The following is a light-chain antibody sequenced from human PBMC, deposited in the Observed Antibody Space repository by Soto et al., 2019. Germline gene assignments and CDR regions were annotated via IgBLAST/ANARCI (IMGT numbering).Light chain of an antibody. CDR1: QTVSTW. J-gene: IGKJ1*01. Sequence: DIQMTQSPSTLSASVGDRVAITCRASQTVSTWLAWYQQKPGTAPRLLIYGASSLNSGVPSRFSGSGSGTEFTLSISSLQPDDFATYYCQQFFSYPWTCGQGTQVGI. CDR2: GAS. V-gene: IGKV1-5*01. CDR3: QQFFSYPWT.